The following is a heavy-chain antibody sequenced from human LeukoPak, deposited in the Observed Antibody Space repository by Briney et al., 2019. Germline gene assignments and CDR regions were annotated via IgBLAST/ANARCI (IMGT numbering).Heavy chain of an antibody. CDR2: IYSGGST. D-gene: IGHD6-19*01. V-gene: IGHV3-53*01. Sequence: GGSLRLSCAASGFTVSSNYMNWVRQAPGKGLEWVSIIYSGGSTYYADSVKGRFTISRDNSKNTLYLQMNSLRAEDTAVYYCARDLGSGWNFDYWGQGTLVTVST. J-gene: IGHJ4*02. CDR1: GFTVSSNY. CDR3: ARDLGSGWNFDY.